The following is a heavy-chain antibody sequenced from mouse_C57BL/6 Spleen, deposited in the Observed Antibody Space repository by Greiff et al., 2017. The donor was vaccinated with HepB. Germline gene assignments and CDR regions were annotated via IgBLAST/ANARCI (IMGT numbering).Heavy chain of an antibody. CDR3: ATSHYYGYDDHYFDY. J-gene: IGHJ2*01. D-gene: IGHD2-2*01. CDR2: IDPSDSET. V-gene: IGHV1-52*01. Sequence: QVQLQQPGAELVRPGSSVKLSCKASGYTFTSYWMHWVKQRPIQGLEWIGNIDPSDSETHYNQKFKDKATLTVDKSSSTAYMQLSSLTSEDSAVYYCATSHYYGYDDHYFDYWGQGTTLTVSS. CDR1: GYTFTSYW.